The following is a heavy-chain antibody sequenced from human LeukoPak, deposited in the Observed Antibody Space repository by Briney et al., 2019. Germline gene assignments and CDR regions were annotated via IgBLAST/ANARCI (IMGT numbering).Heavy chain of an antibody. CDR1: GFTVSSNY. V-gene: IGHV3-53*01. J-gene: IGHJ4*02. CDR3: AREYIYDSSGLAYDY. D-gene: IGHD3-22*01. CDR2: IYSGGST. Sequence: GGSLRLSCAASGFTVSSNYMSWVRQAPGKGLEWVSVIYSGGSTYYADSVKGRFTISRDNSKNTLYLQMNSLRAEDTAVYYCAREYIYDSSGLAYDYWGQGTLVTVSS.